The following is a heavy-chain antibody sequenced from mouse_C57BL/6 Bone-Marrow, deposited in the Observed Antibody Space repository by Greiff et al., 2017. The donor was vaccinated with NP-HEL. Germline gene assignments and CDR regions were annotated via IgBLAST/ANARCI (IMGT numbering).Heavy chain of an antibody. CDR2: IDPSDSYT. CDR3: AYYYGSSPYYFDY. J-gene: IGHJ2*01. CDR1: GYTFTSYW. V-gene: IGHV1-50*01. D-gene: IGHD1-1*01. Sequence: QVQLQQPGAELVKPGASVKLSCKASGYTFTSYWMQWVKQRPGQGLEWIGEIDPSDSYTNYNQKFKGKATLTVDTSSSTAYMQLSSLTSEDSAVYYSAYYYGSSPYYFDYWGQGTTLTVSS.